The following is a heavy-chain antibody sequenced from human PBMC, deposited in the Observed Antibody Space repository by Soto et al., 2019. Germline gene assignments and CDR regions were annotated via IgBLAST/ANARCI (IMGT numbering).Heavy chain of an antibody. D-gene: IGHD6-19*01. CDR3: AREYISDWYRGGAFDI. V-gene: IGHV4-59*01. Sequence: SETLSLTCTVSGGSISSYYWSWIRQPPGKGLEWIGYIYYSGSTNYNPSLKSRVTISVDTSKNQFSLKLSSVTAADTAVYYCAREYISDWYRGGAFDIRAQRTMVTVSS. J-gene: IGHJ3*02. CDR2: IYYSGST. CDR1: GGSISSYY.